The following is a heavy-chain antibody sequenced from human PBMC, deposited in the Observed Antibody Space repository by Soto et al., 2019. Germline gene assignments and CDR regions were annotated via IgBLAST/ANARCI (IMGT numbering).Heavy chain of an antibody. Sequence: GASVKVSCKASGYTFTSYGISLVRQAPGQGLEWMGWISAYNGNTNYAQKLQGRVTMTTDTSTSTAYMELRSLRSDDTAVYYCARWTSNCAMGWFDPWGQGTLVTVSS. V-gene: IGHV1-18*01. CDR2: ISAYNGNT. D-gene: IGHD4-4*01. J-gene: IGHJ5*02. CDR3: ARWTSNCAMGWFDP. CDR1: GYTFTSYG.